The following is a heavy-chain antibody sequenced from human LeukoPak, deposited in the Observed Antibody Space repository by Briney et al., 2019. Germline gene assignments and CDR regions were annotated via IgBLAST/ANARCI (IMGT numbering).Heavy chain of an antibody. CDR3: TTPPAREEKQWLFEVYYYYYMDV. V-gene: IGHV3-15*01. J-gene: IGHJ6*03. CDR1: GFTFSNAW. D-gene: IGHD6-19*01. Sequence: PGGSLRLSCAASGFTFSNAWMSWVRQAPGKGLEWVGRIKSKTDGGTTDYAAPVKGRFTISRDDSKNTLYLQMNSLKTEDTAVYYCTTPPAREEKQWLFEVYYYYYMDVWGKGTTVTVSS. CDR2: IKSKTDGGTT.